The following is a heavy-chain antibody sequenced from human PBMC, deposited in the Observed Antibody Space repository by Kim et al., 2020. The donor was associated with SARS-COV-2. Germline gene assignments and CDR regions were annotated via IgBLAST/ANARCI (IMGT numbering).Heavy chain of an antibody. J-gene: IGHJ4*02. Sequence: ADSVKGRFTISRDNYKNTLYLQMNSLRAEDKAVYYCARGGSGSYRSYFDYWGQGTLVTVSS. CDR3: ARGGSGSYRSYFDY. V-gene: IGHV3-30*01. D-gene: IGHD3-10*01.